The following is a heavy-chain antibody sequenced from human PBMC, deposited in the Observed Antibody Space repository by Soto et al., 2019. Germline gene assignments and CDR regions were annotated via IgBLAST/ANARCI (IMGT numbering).Heavy chain of an antibody. Sequence: PVGSLRRSCAASGFTFSRYWMRWVRQAPGKGLEWVANIKQDGSEKYYVDSVKGRFTISRDNAKNSLYLQMNSLRAEDTAVYYCARDLAYYGSGRSPGYWGQGT. V-gene: IGHV3-7*03. CDR1: GFTFSRYW. D-gene: IGHD3-10*01. CDR2: IKQDGSEK. CDR3: ARDLAYYGSGRSPGY. J-gene: IGHJ4*02.